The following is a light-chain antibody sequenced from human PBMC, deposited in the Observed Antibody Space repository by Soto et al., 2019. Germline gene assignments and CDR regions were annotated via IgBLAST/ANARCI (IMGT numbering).Light chain of an antibody. V-gene: IGLV2-14*01. J-gene: IGLJ2*01. CDR2: EVS. CDR1: SSDVGYYNY. Sequence: QSVLTQPASLSGSPGQSITISCTGTSSDVGYYNYVSWYQQHPGKAPKVIIYEVSNRPSGVSYRFSGSKSGNTASLTISGLQAEDEADYYCSSYISGSSPVVFGGGTKVTVL. CDR3: SSYISGSSPVV.